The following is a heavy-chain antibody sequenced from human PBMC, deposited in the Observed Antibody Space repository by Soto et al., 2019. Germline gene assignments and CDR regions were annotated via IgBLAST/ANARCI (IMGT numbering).Heavy chain of an antibody. CDR2: ISYDGSNK. D-gene: IGHD3-16*01. Sequence: GGSLRLSCAASGFTFSSYGMHWVRQAPGKGLEWVAVISYDGSNKYYADSVKGRFTISRDNSKNTLYLQMNSLRAEDTAVYYCAKPLQGDQDAFDIWGQGTMVTVSS. CDR1: GFTFSSYG. J-gene: IGHJ3*02. CDR3: AKPLQGDQDAFDI. V-gene: IGHV3-30*18.